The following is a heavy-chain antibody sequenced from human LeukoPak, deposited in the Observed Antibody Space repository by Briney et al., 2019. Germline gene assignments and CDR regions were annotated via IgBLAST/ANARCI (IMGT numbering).Heavy chain of an antibody. CDR2: IYYSGST. CDR1: GGSISSGGYY. CDR3: ARRIPRVTAILDAFDI. V-gene: IGHV4-31*03. Sequence: PSETLSLTCTVSGGSISSGGYYWSCIRQHPGKGLAWLGYIYYSGSTYYNPSLKSRVTISVDTSKNQFSLKLSSVTAADTAVYYCARRIPRVTAILDAFDIWGQGTMVTVSS. J-gene: IGHJ3*02. D-gene: IGHD2-21*02.